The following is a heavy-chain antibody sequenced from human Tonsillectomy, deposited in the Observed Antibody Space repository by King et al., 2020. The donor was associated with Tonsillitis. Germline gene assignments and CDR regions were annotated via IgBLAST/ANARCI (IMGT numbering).Heavy chain of an antibody. J-gene: IGHJ4*02. Sequence: QLQESGPGLVKPSQTLSLTCTVSGGSISSGGYYWSWIRQHPGKGLEWIGYIYYSGSTYYNPSLKSLVTISVDTSKNQFSLKLSSVTAADTAVYYCARVQYYYGSGSYYYLDYWGQGTLVTVSS. CDR3: ARVQYYYGSGSYYYLDY. CDR1: GGSISSGGYY. CDR2: IYYSGST. D-gene: IGHD3-10*01. V-gene: IGHV4-31*01.